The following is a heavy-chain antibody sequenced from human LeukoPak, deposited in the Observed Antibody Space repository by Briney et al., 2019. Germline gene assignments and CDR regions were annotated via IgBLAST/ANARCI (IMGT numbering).Heavy chain of an antibody. V-gene: IGHV1-2*02. D-gene: IGHD6-13*01. Sequence: ASVKVSCKASGYTFTGYYMHWVRQAPGQGLEWMGWINPNSGGTNYAQKFQGRVTMTRDTSISTAYMELSRLRSDDTAVYYCARVPKAAAGFDYWGQGTLVTVSS. CDR1: GYTFTGYY. J-gene: IGHJ4*02. CDR2: INPNSGGT. CDR3: ARVPKAAAGFDY.